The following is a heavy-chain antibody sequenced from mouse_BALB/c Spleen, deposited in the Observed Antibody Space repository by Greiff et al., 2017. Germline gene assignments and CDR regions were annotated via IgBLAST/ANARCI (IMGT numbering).Heavy chain of an antibody. D-gene: IGHD1-1*01. J-gene: IGHJ3*01. Sequence: VQLKQSGPELVKPGALVKISCKASGYSFTSYWMHWVKQRPGQGLEWIGAIYPGNSDTSYNQKFKGKAKLTAVTSASTAYMELSSLTNEDSAVYYCTRWGGSSYGFAYWGQGTLVTVSA. CDR3: TRWGGSSYGFAY. CDR1: GYSFTSYW. V-gene: IGHV1-5*01. CDR2: IYPGNSDT.